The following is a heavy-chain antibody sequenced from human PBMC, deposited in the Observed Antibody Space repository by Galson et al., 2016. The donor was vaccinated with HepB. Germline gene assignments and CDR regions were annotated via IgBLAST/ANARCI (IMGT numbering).Heavy chain of an antibody. J-gene: IGHJ4*02. CDR2: LDWDDDK. D-gene: IGHD3-16*01. V-gene: IGHV2-70*01. CDR1: GFSLSTSGMC. Sequence: PALVKPTQTLSLTCTFSGFSLSTSGMCVSWIRQPPGKAPEWLALLDWDDDKHYRASVKTRVTISKDTSKNQVVLTMTNMGPVDTATYYCARSKGGAPFYFDYWGQGILVTVSS. CDR3: ARSKGGAPFYFDY.